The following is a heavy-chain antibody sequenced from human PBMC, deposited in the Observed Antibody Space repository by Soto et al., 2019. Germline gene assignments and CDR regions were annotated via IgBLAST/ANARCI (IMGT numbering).Heavy chain of an antibody. CDR3: ARERGGYCSGGSCSIYYYYMDV. Sequence: EVQLVESGGGLVKPGGSLRLSCAASGFTLSSYSMNWVRQAPGKGLEWVSSISSSSSYIYYADSVKGRFTISRDNAKNSLYLQMNSLRAEDTAVYYCARERGGYCSGGSCSIYYYYMDVWGKGTTVTVSS. V-gene: IGHV3-21*01. D-gene: IGHD2-15*01. CDR1: GFTLSSYS. J-gene: IGHJ6*03. CDR2: ISSSSSYI.